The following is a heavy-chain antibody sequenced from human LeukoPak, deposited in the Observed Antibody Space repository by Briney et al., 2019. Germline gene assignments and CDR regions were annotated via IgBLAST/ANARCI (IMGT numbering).Heavy chain of an antibody. J-gene: IGHJ4*02. V-gene: IGHV4-34*01. D-gene: IGHD3-16*01. CDR1: GGSFSGYY. CDR3: ASVKWGTIDY. CDR2: INHSGST. Sequence: PSETLSLTCAVYGGSFSGYYWSWIRQPPGMGLEWIGEINHSGSTNYNPSLKSRVTISVDTSKNQFSLKLSSVTAADTAVYYCASVKWGTIDYWGQGTLVTVSS.